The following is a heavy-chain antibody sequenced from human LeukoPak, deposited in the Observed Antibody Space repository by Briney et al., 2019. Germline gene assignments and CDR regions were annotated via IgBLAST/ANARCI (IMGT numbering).Heavy chain of an antibody. Sequence: PGGSLRLSCAACGFTFSSYAKSWVRQAPGKGLEWVSAISGSGGSTYYAGSVKGRFTISRDKSKNTLYLQMNSLRADDTAVYFCAGTTTWVPTMPYYYYGMDVWGQGNAVTVSS. CDR2: ISGSGGST. CDR3: AGTTTWVPTMPYYYYGMDV. V-gene: IGHV3-23*01. J-gene: IGHJ6*02. CDR1: GFTFSSYA. D-gene: IGHD1-14*01.